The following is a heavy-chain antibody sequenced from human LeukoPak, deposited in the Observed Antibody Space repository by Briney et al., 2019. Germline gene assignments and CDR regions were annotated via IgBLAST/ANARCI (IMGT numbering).Heavy chain of an antibody. V-gene: IGHV3-13*01. Sequence: PGGSLRLSCAASGFTFSSYDMHWVRQATGKGLEWVSTIGTAGDTYYPGSVKGRFTISRENAKNSLYLQMNSLRAGDTAVYYCARGGDFGYSYGGYYYMDVWDKGTTVTVSS. D-gene: IGHD5-18*01. CDR1: GFTFSSYD. CDR3: ARGGDFGYSYGGYYYMDV. CDR2: IGTAGDT. J-gene: IGHJ6*03.